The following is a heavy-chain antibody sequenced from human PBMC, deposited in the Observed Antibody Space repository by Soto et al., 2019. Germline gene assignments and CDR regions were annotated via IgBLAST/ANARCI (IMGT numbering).Heavy chain of an antibody. Sequence: SETLSLTCTVSGGSITSTTSTYFWGWLRQSPGKGLEWIGDIHNSGNTNYNPSLKSRVTISVEKSKNQFSLKLSSVTAADTAVYYCAGSGYYHNSGMDVWGQGTTVTVSS. CDR1: GGSITSTTSTYF. CDR2: IHNSGNT. CDR3: AGSGYYHNSGMDV. J-gene: IGHJ6*02. V-gene: IGHV4-39*07. D-gene: IGHD3-22*01.